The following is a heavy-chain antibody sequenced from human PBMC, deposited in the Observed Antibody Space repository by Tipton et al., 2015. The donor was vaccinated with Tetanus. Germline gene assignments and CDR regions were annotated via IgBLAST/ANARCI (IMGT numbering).Heavy chain of an antibody. Sequence: QVQLVQSGGGVVQPGRSLRLSCAAAGFTFSSYGMHWVRQAPGKGLEWVAVIWYDGSNKYYADSVKGRFTISRDNSENTLYLQMNSLRAEDTAVYYCARGEDFWSGLYYYYGMDVWGQGTTVTVSS. CDR1: GFTFSSYG. CDR2: IWYDGSNK. D-gene: IGHD3-3*01. J-gene: IGHJ6*02. CDR3: ARGEDFWSGLYYYYGMDV. V-gene: IGHV3-33*01.